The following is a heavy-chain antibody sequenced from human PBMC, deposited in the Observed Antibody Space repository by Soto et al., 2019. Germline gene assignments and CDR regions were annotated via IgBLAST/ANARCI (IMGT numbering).Heavy chain of an antibody. CDR1: GFTFTDSY. CDR2: ISPKGTYK. V-gene: IGHV3-11*06. J-gene: IGHJ5*02. CDR3: SRGGGGGLFDL. D-gene: IGHD2-21*01. Sequence: QVQLVESGGGLVKPGGPLRLSCATSGFTFTDSYMTWIRQAPGKGLEFVSYISPKGTYKAYADSVKGRFTISRDNTKNSLYLQLNSLRDEDTALYYCSRGGGGGLFDLWGQGAFVTVSS.